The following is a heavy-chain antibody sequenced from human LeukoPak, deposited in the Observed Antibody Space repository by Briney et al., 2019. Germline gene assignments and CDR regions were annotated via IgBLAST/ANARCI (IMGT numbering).Heavy chain of an antibody. CDR2: MNPNSGNT. D-gene: IGHD3-10*01. Sequence: GASVKVSCKASGYTFTSYDINWVRQATGQGLEWMGWMNPNSGNTGYAQKFQGRVTIARNTSISTAYMELSSLRSEDTAVYYCATDSSGNVYGSGAPFDYWGQGTLVTVSS. V-gene: IGHV1-8*01. CDR1: GYTFTSYD. CDR3: ATDSSGNVYGSGAPFDY. J-gene: IGHJ4*02.